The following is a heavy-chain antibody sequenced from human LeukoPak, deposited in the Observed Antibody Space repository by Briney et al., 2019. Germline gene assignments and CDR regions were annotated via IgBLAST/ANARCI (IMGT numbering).Heavy chain of an antibody. D-gene: IGHD2-2*02. Sequence: SVKVSCKASGGTFSSYAISWVRQAPGQGLEWMGGIIPIFGTANYAQKFQGRVTITADESTSTAYMELSSLRSEDTAVYYCARVVRYCSSTSCYTAEYFQHWGQGTLVTVSS. J-gene: IGHJ1*01. CDR3: ARVVRYCSSTSCYTAEYFQH. V-gene: IGHV1-69*01. CDR1: GGTFSSYA. CDR2: IIPIFGTA.